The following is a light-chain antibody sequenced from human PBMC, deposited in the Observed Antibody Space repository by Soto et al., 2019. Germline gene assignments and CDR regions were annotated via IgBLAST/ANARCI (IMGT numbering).Light chain of an antibody. V-gene: IGKV3-20*01. Sequence: EIVLTQSPGTLSLSPGERATLSCRASQSVSNSYLAWYQQKPGQAPRLLIYGAATRATGIPDRCSGSGSGTDFILSISRVEPEDFAVYYCQQYGSSPPITFGQGTRLEIK. CDR2: GAA. CDR1: QSVSNSY. J-gene: IGKJ5*01. CDR3: QQYGSSPPIT.